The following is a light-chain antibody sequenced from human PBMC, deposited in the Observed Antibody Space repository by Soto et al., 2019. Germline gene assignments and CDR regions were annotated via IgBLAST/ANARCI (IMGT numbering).Light chain of an antibody. CDR2: GAS. CDR1: QSVSSSTY. J-gene: IGKJ1*01. V-gene: IGKV3-20*01. Sequence: EVVLTQSPGNLSLSPGERATLYCRASQSVSSSTYLAWYQQKPGQAPRLLIYGASSRATGIPDRFSGSGSGTEVTLTISRLEHEDFSVYYCQQYGSSPRTFGQGTKVEIK. CDR3: QQYGSSPRT.